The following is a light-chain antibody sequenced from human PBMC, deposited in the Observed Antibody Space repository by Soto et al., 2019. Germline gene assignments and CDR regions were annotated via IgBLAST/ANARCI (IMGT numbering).Light chain of an antibody. CDR3: QVWDNNNYRFV. CDR2: DDS. V-gene: IGLV3-21*02. J-gene: IGLJ1*01. CDR1: SIGSKR. Sequence: SYDLTQVPSVSLAPGQTARITCVGSSIGSKRVNWYQQKPGQAPGLVVYDDSDRPSGIPERFSGSNSGDTATLTISRVEAGDEADYYCQVWDNNNYRFVFGAGTKVTVL.